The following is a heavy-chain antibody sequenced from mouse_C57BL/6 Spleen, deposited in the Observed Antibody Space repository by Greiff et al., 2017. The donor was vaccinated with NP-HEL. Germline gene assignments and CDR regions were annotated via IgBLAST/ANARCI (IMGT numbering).Heavy chain of an antibody. Sequence: EVKLVESGGDLVKPGGSLKLSCAASGFTFSSYGMSWVRQTPDQRLEWVATISSGGSYTYYPDSVKGRFTISRDTAKNTLYLQMSSLTSEDTAMYYCARGTTVGARYFDVWGTGTTVTVSS. V-gene: IGHV5-6*01. D-gene: IGHD1-1*01. CDR2: ISSGGSYT. CDR3: ARGTTVGARYFDV. J-gene: IGHJ1*03. CDR1: GFTFSSYG.